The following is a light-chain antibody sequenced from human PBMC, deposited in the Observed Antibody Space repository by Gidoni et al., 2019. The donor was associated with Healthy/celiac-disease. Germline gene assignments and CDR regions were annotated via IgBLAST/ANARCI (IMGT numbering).Light chain of an antibody. V-gene: IGKV1-39*01. CDR2: AAS. CDR1: QSISSY. CDR3: QQSYSTPRT. J-gene: IGKJ2*01. Sequence: DIQMPPSPSSLSASVGDRVTITCRASQSISSYLNWYQQKPGKAPKLLIYAASSLQSGVPSRFSGSGSGTDFTLTISSLQPEDFATYYCQQSYSTPRTVGQGTKLEIK.